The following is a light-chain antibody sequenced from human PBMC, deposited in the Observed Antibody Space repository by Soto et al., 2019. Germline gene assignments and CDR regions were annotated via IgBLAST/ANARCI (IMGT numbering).Light chain of an antibody. V-gene: IGLV2-14*01. Sequence: QSALTQPASVSGSPGQSITISCTGTSSDVGGYNYVSWYQHHQGKAPKVMIYEVSNRPSGVSNRFSGSKSGNTASLTISGLQAEDEADYFCCSYTSTNTLVFGGGTKLTVL. CDR2: EVS. J-gene: IGLJ3*02. CDR1: SSDVGGYNY. CDR3: CSYTSTNTLV.